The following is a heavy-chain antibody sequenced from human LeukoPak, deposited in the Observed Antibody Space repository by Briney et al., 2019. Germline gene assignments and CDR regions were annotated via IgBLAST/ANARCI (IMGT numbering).Heavy chain of an antibody. CDR1: GFTFSSYE. V-gene: IGHV3-30*03. CDR3: ARAFSTTAFDY. Sequence: TGGSLRLSCAASGFTFSSYEMNWVRQAPGKGLEWVAVISDDGSNKYYAESVKGQFTISRDNSKNTLYLQMNSLRAEDTAVYYCARAFSTTAFDYWGQGTLVTVSS. D-gene: IGHD4-17*01. J-gene: IGHJ4*02. CDR2: ISDDGSNK.